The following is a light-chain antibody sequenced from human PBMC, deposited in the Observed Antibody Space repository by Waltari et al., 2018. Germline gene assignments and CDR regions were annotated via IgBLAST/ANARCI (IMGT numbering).Light chain of an antibody. CDR1: TSNIGRNY. Sequence: QSVLTQPPSASGTPGPRVTISCSGSTSNIGRNYVYWYQQFPGTAPKLPVYRNNERPSGVPDRISGSKSGTSASLAISGLRSEDEADYYCATWDGSLTAWVFGGGTKVTVL. CDR3: ATWDGSLTAWV. V-gene: IGLV1-47*01. J-gene: IGLJ3*02. CDR2: RNN.